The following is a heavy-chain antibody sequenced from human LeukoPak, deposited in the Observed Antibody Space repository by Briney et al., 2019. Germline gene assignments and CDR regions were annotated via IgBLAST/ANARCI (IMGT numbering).Heavy chain of an antibody. Sequence: GGSLRLSCAASGFTFSDYYMSWIRQAPGKGLEWVSYISSSSSTIYYADSVKGRFTISRDNAKNSLYLQMNSLRAEDTAVYYCARSGAGYSSSWYFAWGQGTLVTVSS. J-gene: IGHJ5*02. CDR2: ISSSSSTI. CDR1: GFTFSDYY. V-gene: IGHV3-11*04. CDR3: ARSGAGYSSSWYFA. D-gene: IGHD6-13*01.